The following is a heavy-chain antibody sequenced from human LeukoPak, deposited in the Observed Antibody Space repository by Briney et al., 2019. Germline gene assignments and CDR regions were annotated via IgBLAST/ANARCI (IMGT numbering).Heavy chain of an antibody. Sequence: GGSLRLSCAASGFTFSKYWMHWVRQPPGKGLTWVARMNGDGSTTTYADSVKGRFTISRDNSKNTLYLQMNSLRAEDTAVYYCATRIAARLDLRVYCWGQGTLVTVSS. D-gene: IGHD6-6*01. CDR3: ATRIAARLDLRVYC. J-gene: IGHJ4*02. CDR1: GFTFSKYW. V-gene: IGHV3-74*03. CDR2: MNGDGSTT.